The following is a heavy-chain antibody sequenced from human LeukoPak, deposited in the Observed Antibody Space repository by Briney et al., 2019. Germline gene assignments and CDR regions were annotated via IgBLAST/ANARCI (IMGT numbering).Heavy chain of an antibody. J-gene: IGHJ4*02. CDR2: ISMTGSYI. V-gene: IGHV3-21*01. CDR3: AKDLSGAHDY. Sequence: GGSLRLSCAASGFTFSSYSMNWVRQAPGKGLEWVSSISMTGSYIYYADSVKGRFTISRDNAKNTLYLQMNSLRVEDTAVYYCAKDLSGAHDYWGQGTVVTVSS. D-gene: IGHD4-17*01. CDR1: GFTFSSYS.